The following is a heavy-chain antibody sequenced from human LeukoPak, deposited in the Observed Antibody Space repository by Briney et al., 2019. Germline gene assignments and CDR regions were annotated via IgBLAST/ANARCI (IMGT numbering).Heavy chain of an antibody. D-gene: IGHD3-10*01. J-gene: IGHJ6*02. CDR1: RFTFSSYS. Sequence: PGGSLRLSCAASRFTFSSYSMNWVRQAPGKGLEWVALLVYDGFYKYYADSVKGRFTISRDDSTNTVYLHLSSLRAEDTAVYYCAKDLIARVRGSPMDVWGQGTRVIVSS. V-gene: IGHV3-30*18. CDR3: AKDLIARVRGSPMDV. CDR2: LVYDGFYK.